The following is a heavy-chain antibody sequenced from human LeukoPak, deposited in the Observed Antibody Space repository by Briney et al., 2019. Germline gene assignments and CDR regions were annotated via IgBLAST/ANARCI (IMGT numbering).Heavy chain of an antibody. D-gene: IGHD2-2*01. J-gene: IGHJ3*02. V-gene: IGHV3-21*01. CDR3: ARGYEYCSSTSCPDAFDI. CDR2: ISSTSSFV. Sequence: PGGSLRLSCAASGFTFSSYSINWVRQAPGKGLEWVSCISSTSSFVYYADSVKGRFTISRDNSKNTLYLQMNSLRAEDTAVYYCARGYEYCSSTSCPDAFDIWGQGTMVTVSS. CDR1: GFTFSSYS.